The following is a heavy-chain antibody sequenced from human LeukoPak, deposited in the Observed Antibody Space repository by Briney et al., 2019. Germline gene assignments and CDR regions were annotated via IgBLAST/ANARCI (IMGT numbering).Heavy chain of an antibody. CDR3: ARDRPPPEWELLDY. CDR2: ISYDGSNK. V-gene: IGHV3-30*04. Sequence: GGSLRLSCAASGFTFSSYAMHWVRQAPGKGLEWVAVISYDGSNKYYADSVKGRFTISRDNSKNTLYLQMNSLRAEDTAVYYCARDRPPPEWELLDYWGQGTLVTVSS. CDR1: GFTFSSYA. J-gene: IGHJ4*02. D-gene: IGHD1-26*01.